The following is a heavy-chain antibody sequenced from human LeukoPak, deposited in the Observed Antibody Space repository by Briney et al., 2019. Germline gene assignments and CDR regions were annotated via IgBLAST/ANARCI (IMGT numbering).Heavy chain of an antibody. CDR1: GGSISSYY. Sequence: SSETLSLTCTVSGGSISSYYWSWIRQPPGKGLEWLGYIYYSGSTNYNPSLKSRVTISVDTSKNQFSLKLSSVPAADTAVYYCARDILWGARRWFDPWGQGTLVTVSS. V-gene: IGHV4-59*01. D-gene: IGHD2/OR15-2a*01. J-gene: IGHJ5*02. CDR3: ARDILWGARRWFDP. CDR2: IYYSGST.